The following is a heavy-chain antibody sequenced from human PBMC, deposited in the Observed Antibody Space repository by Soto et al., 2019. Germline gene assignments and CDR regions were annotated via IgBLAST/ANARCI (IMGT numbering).Heavy chain of an antibody. J-gene: IGHJ4*02. Sequence: GGSLRLSCAASGFTFSSYAMSWVRQAPGKGLEWVSAISGSGGSTYYADSVKGRFTISRDNSKNTLYLQMNSLRAEDTAVYYCAKTQYFRVVVAATYFDYWGQGTLVTVSS. CDR1: GFTFSSYA. CDR2: ISGSGGST. D-gene: IGHD2-15*01. CDR3: AKTQYFRVVVAATYFDY. V-gene: IGHV3-23*01.